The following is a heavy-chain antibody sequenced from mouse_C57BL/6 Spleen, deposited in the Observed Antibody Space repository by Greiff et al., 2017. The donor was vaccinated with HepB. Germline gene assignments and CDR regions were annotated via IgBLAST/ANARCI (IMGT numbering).Heavy chain of an antibody. CDR2: IHPNSGST. J-gene: IGHJ1*03. CDR3: ARTISYYYGSSYGYFDV. Sequence: VQLQQPGAELVKPGASVKLSCKASGYTFTSYWMHWVKQRPGQGLEWIGMIHPNSGSTNYNEKFKSKATLTVDKSSSTAYMQLSSLTSEDSAVYYCARTISYYYGSSYGYFDVWGTGTTVTVSS. D-gene: IGHD1-1*01. V-gene: IGHV1-64*01. CDR1: GYTFTSYW.